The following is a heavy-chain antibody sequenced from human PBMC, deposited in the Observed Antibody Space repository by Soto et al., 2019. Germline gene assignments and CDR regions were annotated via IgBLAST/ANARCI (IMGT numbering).Heavy chain of an antibody. Sequence: SVKVSCKTSGGTSCRSAISWVRQASGQRLEGMGGIIPIFGTSNYAQKCQGRVTITAYESTSTAYMELSSLRSEDTAVYYCARERGKSSGWYLGFDYWGQGTLVTVSS. D-gene: IGHD6-19*01. CDR1: GGTSCRSA. CDR3: ARERGKSSGWYLGFDY. CDR2: IIPIFGTS. J-gene: IGHJ4*02. V-gene: IGHV1-69*13.